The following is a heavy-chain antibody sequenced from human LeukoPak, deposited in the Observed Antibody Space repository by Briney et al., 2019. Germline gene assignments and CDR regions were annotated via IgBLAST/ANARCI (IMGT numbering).Heavy chain of an antibody. D-gene: IGHD3-3*01. Sequence: GGSLRLSCAASGFTFSAYAMSWVRQAPGKGLEWVSYISSSSSTIYYADSVKGRFTISRDNAKNSLYLQMNSLRAEDTAVYYCARDRLMRFLENNWFDPWGQGTLVTVSS. CDR1: GFTFSAYA. CDR3: ARDRLMRFLENNWFDP. J-gene: IGHJ5*02. CDR2: ISSSSSTI. V-gene: IGHV3-48*01.